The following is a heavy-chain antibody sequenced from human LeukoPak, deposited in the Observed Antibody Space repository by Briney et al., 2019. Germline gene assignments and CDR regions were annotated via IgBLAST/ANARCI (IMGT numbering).Heavy chain of an antibody. D-gene: IGHD3-10*01. Sequence: GESLKISCKGSGYSFISHWVGWVRQMPGKGLQWMGIIHPGDSQTKYSPSFQGQVTMSADKSISAAYLQWNSLKASDTAMYYCASPSYYNGSGSYSGAFDIWGQGTMVTVSS. J-gene: IGHJ3*02. CDR2: IHPGDSQT. CDR1: GYSFISHW. CDR3: ASPSYYNGSGSYSGAFDI. V-gene: IGHV5-51*01.